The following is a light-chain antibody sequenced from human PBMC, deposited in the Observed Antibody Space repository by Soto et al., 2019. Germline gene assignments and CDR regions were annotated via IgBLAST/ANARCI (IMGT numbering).Light chain of an antibody. CDR3: QQYHSAPQS. Sequence: DIVMTQSPDSLAVSLGERATINCKSSQSVLYSPNNKNYLAWYQQKPGQPPKLLIYWASTRESGVPDRFSGSGSGTDFTLTISSLQAEDGAFYYCQQYHSAPQSFGQVTKVEIK. V-gene: IGKV4-1*01. CDR2: WAS. CDR1: QSVLYSPNNKNY. J-gene: IGKJ1*01.